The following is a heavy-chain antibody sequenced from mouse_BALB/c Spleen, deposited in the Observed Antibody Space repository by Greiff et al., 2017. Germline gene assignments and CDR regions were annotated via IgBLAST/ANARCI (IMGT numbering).Heavy chain of an antibody. D-gene: IGHD2-10*02. CDR1: GYSFTSYW. CDR3: AREYGKGAWFAY. V-gene: IGHV1S126*01. J-gene: IGHJ3*01. Sequence: VQLQESGPQLVRPGASVKISCKASGYSFTSYWMHWVKQRPGQGLEWIGMIDPSDSETRLNQKFKDKATLTVDKSSSTAYMQLSSPTSEDSAVYYCAREYGKGAWFAYWGQGTLVTVSA. CDR2: IDPSDSET.